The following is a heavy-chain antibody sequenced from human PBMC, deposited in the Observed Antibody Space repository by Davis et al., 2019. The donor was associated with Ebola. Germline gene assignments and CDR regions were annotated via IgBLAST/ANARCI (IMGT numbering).Heavy chain of an antibody. CDR1: GYTFTGYY. J-gene: IGHJ4*02. V-gene: IGHV1-2*06. Sequence: ASVKVSCKASGYTFTGYYMHWVRQAPGQGLEWMGRINPNSGGTNYAQKFQGRVTMTRDTSISTAYMELSRLRSDDMAVYYCARDTSGSYLGFDYWGQGTLVTVSS. CDR3: ARDTSGSYLGFDY. CDR2: INPNSGGT. D-gene: IGHD1-26*01.